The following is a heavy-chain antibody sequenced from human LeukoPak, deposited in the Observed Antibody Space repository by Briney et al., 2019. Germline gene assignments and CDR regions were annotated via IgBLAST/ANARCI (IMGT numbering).Heavy chain of an antibody. Sequence: GGSLRLSCAASGFTFDDYAMHWVRHAPGKGLEWVSGISWNSGSIGYADSVKGRFTISRDNAKNSLYLQMNSLRAEDTAVYYCAREDCSSTSCYFDYWGQGTLVTVSS. D-gene: IGHD2-2*01. CDR2: ISWNSGSI. CDR3: AREDCSSTSCYFDY. J-gene: IGHJ4*02. CDR1: GFTFDDYA. V-gene: IGHV3-9*01.